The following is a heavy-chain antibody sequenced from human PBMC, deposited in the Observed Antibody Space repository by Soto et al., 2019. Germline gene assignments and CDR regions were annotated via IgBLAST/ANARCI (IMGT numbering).Heavy chain of an antibody. D-gene: IGHD2-15*01. V-gene: IGHV3-33*01. CDR3: AREGYCSGGSCYKIDY. J-gene: IGHJ4*02. Sequence: GGSLRLSCAASGFTFSSYGMHWVRQAPGKGLEWVAVIWYDGSNKYYADSVKGRFTISRDNSKNTLYLQMNSLRAEDTAVYYCAREGYCSGGSCYKIDYWGQGTRVTVSS. CDR2: IWYDGSNK. CDR1: GFTFSSYG.